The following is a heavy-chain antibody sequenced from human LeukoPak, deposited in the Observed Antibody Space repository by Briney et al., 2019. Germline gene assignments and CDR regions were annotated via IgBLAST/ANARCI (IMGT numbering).Heavy chain of an antibody. CDR2: IIPVFGTA. Sequence: ASVKVSCKASGGTFSSYTINWVRQAPGQGLEWMGGIIPVFGTANYVQKFQGRVTITADESTSTAYMELSSLGSEDTAVYYCARQQGVQYLNFDYWGQGALVTVSS. D-gene: IGHD3-10*01. CDR1: GGTFSSYT. J-gene: IGHJ4*02. V-gene: IGHV1-69*13. CDR3: ARQQGVQYLNFDY.